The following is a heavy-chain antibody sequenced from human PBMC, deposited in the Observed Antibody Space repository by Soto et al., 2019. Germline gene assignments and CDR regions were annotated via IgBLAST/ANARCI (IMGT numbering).Heavy chain of an antibody. CDR3: ARGSNSCYLYGDYGECSGMDV. CDR2: ISAYNGNT. Sequence: QVQLVQSGAEVKKPGASVKVSCKASGYTFTSYGISWVRQAPGQGLEWMGWISAYNGNTNYAQKLQGRVTMTTHTSTSTAYMELRSLRSDDTAVYYCARGSNSCYLYGDYGECSGMDVWGQGTTVTVSS. D-gene: IGHD2-2*01. V-gene: IGHV1-18*01. J-gene: IGHJ6*02. CDR1: GYTFTSYG.